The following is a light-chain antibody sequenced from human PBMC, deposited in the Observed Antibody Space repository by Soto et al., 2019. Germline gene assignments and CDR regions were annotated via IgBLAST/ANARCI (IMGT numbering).Light chain of an antibody. J-gene: IGLJ1*01. Sequence: QSALTQPASVSGSPGQSITISCTGTSSDVGSYNLVSWYQQHPGKAPKLMIYEGSKRPSGVSNRFSGSKSGNTASLTISALQAEDEADYYCCSYAGSSTFQGVFGTGTKLTVL. CDR2: EGS. CDR1: SSDVGSYNL. CDR3: CSYAGSSTFQGV. V-gene: IGLV2-23*03.